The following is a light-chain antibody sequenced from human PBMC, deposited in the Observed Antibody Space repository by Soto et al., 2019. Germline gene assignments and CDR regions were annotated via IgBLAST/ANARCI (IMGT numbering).Light chain of an antibody. CDR1: SSDIGNYNF. V-gene: IGLV2-8*01. CDR3: SSYAGSNTYV. CDR2: EVS. J-gene: IGLJ1*01. Sequence: QSVLTQPPSASGSPGQSVAVSCTGTSSDIGNYNFVSWYQQHPGKAPKLMIYEVSKRPSGVPDRFSGSKSGNTASLTVSGLQDEDEADYYCSSYAGSNTYVFGTGTKLTVL.